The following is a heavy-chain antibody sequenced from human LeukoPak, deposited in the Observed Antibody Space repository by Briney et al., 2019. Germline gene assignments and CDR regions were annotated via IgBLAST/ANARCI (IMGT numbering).Heavy chain of an antibody. J-gene: IGHJ4*02. D-gene: IGHD7-27*01. Sequence: QPGRSLRLSCAASGFTFDTYGMHWVRQAPGKGLEWVAVMKYDGNDIYYADSVKGRFTISRDNSKNTVYLQMNSLRAEDTAVYYCARDQSPKWGSGERYFDYWGQGTLVTVSS. CDR2: MKYDGNDI. CDR3: ARDQSPKWGSGERYFDY. CDR1: GFTFDTYG. V-gene: IGHV3-33*01.